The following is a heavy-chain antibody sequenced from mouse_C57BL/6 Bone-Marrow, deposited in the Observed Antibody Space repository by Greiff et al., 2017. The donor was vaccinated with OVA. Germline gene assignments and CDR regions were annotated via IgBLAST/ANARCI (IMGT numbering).Heavy chain of an antibody. J-gene: IGHJ2*01. D-gene: IGHD2-3*01. V-gene: IGHV5-17*01. Sequence: EVKLMESGVGLVKPGGSLKLSCAASGFTFSDYGMHWVRQAPEKGLEWVAYISSGSSTIYYADTVKGRFTISRDNAKNTLFLQMTSLRSEDTAMYYCARSIYDGPFDYWGQGTTLTVSS. CDR2: ISSGSSTI. CDR3: ARSIYDGPFDY. CDR1: GFTFSDYG.